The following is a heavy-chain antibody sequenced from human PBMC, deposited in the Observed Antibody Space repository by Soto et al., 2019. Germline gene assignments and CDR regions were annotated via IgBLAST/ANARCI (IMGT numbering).Heavy chain of an antibody. CDR2: IIPIFGTA. D-gene: IGHD2-15*01. Sequence: QVQLVQSGAEVKKPGSSVKVSCKASGGTFSSYAISWVRQAPGQGLEWMGGIIPIFGTANYAQKFQGRVTITADESTSTAYMELSSLRSEDTAVYYCAGGPIVVVVAATPDAFDIWGQGTMVTVSS. J-gene: IGHJ3*02. V-gene: IGHV1-69*01. CDR1: GGTFSSYA. CDR3: AGGPIVVVVAATPDAFDI.